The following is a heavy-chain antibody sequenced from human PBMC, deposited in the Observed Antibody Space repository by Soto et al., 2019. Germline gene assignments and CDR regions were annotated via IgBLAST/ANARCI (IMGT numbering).Heavy chain of an antibody. CDR2: IYWYDDK. D-gene: IGHD3-9*01. CDR1: GFSLSTSGVG. CDR3: AHSHHPNPYDIWTGYYWGARGGMDV. J-gene: IGHJ6*02. Sequence: QITLKESGPTLVKPTQTLTLTCTFSGFSLSTSGVGVGWIRQPPGKALEWLALIYWYDDKRYSPSLKSRLTITKDHSKNQVVLTMTNMDPVDTATYYCAHSHHPNPYDIWTGYYWGARGGMDVWGQGTTVTVSS. V-gene: IGHV2-5*01.